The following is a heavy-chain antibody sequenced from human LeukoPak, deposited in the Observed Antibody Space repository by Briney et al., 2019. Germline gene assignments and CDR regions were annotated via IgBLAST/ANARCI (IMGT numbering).Heavy chain of an antibody. V-gene: IGHV3-21*01. CDR1: GFTFSSYS. Sequence: GGSLRLSCEASGFTFSSYSMNWVRQAPGKGLEWVSSISSSSSYIYYADSVKGRFTISRDNAKNSLYLQMNSLRAEDTAVYYCARDLDGSSWYSVAHYYYYYMDVWGKGTTVTISS. J-gene: IGHJ6*03. D-gene: IGHD6-13*01. CDR2: ISSSSSYI. CDR3: ARDLDGSSWYSVAHYYYYYMDV.